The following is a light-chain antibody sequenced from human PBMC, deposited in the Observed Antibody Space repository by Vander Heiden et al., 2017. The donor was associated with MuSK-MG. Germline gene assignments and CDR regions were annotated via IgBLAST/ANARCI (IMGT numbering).Light chain of an antibody. J-gene: IGKJ4*01. Sequence: DIVMTQSADSLAVSLGERATINCKSSQSVLYRSSNKNYLAWYQQKPGQPPKLLIYWASTRESGVPDRFSGSGSGTDFALTISSLQAEDVALYYCQQDDSTPHTFGGGTKVEIK. CDR2: WAS. CDR1: QSVLYRSSNKNY. CDR3: QQDDSTPHT. V-gene: IGKV4-1*01.